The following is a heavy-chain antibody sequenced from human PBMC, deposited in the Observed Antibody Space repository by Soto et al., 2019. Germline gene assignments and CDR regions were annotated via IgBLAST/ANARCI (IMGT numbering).Heavy chain of an antibody. Sequence: PGGSLRLSCAASGFTFSSYSMNWVRQAPGKGLEYVSAISSNGGSTYYADSVKGRFTISRDNSKNTLYLQMSSLRAEDSAVYYCVEDTVEWLLQIFDYWGQGTLVTV. CDR1: GFTFSSYS. J-gene: IGHJ4*02. CDR2: ISSNGGST. V-gene: IGHV3-64D*08. CDR3: VEDTVEWLLQIFDY. D-gene: IGHD3-3*01.